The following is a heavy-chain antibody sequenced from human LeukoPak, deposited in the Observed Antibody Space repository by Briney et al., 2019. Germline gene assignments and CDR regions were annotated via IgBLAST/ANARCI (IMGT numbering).Heavy chain of an antibody. D-gene: IGHD4-17*01. CDR3: ARDSAYGDYLGAFDI. J-gene: IGHJ3*02. V-gene: IGHV3-33*01. CDR1: GFTFSSYG. CDR2: IWYDGSNK. Sequence: GRSLRLSCAASGFTFSSYGMHWVRQSPGKGLEWVTVIWYDGSNKYYADSVKGRFTISRDNTKNTLYLQMNSLRAEDTAVYYCARDSAYGDYLGAFDIWGQGTMVTVSS.